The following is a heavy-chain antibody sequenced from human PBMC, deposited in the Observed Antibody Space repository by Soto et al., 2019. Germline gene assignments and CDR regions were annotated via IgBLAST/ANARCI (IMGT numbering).Heavy chain of an antibody. Sequence: VQLVESGGGVVQPGRSLRLSCAASGFTFSSYAMHWVRQAPGKGLEWVAVISYDGSNKYYADSVKGRFTISRDNSKNTLYLQMNSLRAEDTAVYYCARGGPDYYGMDVWGQGTTVTVSS. J-gene: IGHJ6*02. CDR3: ARGGPDYYGMDV. CDR2: ISYDGSNK. CDR1: GFTFSSYA. V-gene: IGHV3-30-3*01.